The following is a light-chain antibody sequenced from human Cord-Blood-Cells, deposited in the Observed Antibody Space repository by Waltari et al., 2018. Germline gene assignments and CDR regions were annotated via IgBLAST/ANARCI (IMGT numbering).Light chain of an antibody. CDR3: KQYNNWPPST. CDR2: GAS. CDR1: QSVSSN. V-gene: IGKV3-15*01. J-gene: IGKJ2*01. Sequence: EIVMTQSPATLSVSPGERATLSCRASQSVSSNLAWYQQNPGQAPRLLIYGASTRATGIPARFSGSGAGTEFTLTISSLQSEDFAVYYCKQYNNWPPSTFGQGTKLEIK.